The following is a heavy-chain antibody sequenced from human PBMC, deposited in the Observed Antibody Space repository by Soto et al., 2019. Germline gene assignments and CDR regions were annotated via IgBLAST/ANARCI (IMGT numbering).Heavy chain of an antibody. J-gene: IGHJ5*02. CDR2: IYWNDDK. Sequence: QITLKESGPTLVNPTQPLTLTCTFSGFSLSTSGVGVGWIRQPPGKALEWLALIYWNDDKRYSPSLKSRLTITKDTSKNQVVLTMTNMDPVDTATYYCAHITYYDFWSGPNWFDPWGQGTLVTVSS. CDR3: AHITYYDFWSGPNWFDP. D-gene: IGHD3-3*01. V-gene: IGHV2-5*01. CDR1: GFSLSTSGVG.